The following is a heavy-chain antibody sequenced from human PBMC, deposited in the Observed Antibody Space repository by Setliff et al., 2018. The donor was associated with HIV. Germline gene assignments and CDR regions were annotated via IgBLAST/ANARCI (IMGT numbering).Heavy chain of an antibody. D-gene: IGHD3-22*01. J-gene: IGHJ6*03. CDR3: AKDFTSSGLMDV. V-gene: IGHV3-9*01. CDR2: ISWNSGSI. Sequence: SLTISCAASGFTFDDYAMHWVRQAPGKGLEWVSGISWNSGSIGYADSVKGRFTISRDNAKNSLYLQMNSLRAEDTALYYCAKDFTSSGLMDVWGKGTTVTVSS. CDR1: GFTFDDYA.